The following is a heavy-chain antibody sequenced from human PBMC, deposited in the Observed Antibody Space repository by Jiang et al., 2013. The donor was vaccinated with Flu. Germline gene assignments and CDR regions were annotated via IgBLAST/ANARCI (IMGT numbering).Heavy chain of an antibody. J-gene: IGHJ6*02. CDR3: ATEYRRLSFVGLDV. V-gene: IGHV3-11*01. CDR1: ELTFSDYY. D-gene: IGHD6-6*01. Sequence: QLVESGGGLVEPGGSLRLSCEASELTFSDYYMIWIRQAPGKGLEWVSYINYSGTTTYYADSVKGRFTISRDNAKNSVYLQMNSLRDEDTGVYYCATEYRRLSFVGLDVWGQGTTVTVSS. CDR2: INYSGTTT.